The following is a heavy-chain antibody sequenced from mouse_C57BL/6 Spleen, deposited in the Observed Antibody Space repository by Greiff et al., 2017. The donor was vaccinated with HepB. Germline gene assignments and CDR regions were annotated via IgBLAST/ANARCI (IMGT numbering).Heavy chain of an antibody. J-gene: IGHJ2*01. Sequence: QVQLQQSGPELVKPGASVKISCKASGYAFSSSWMNWVKQRPGKGLEWIGRIYPGDGDTNNNGKFKGKATLTADKSSSTAYMQLSSLTSEDSAVYFYASGGHYNCTFDYWGQGTTLTVSS. D-gene: IGHD1-1*01. CDR1: GYAFSSSW. V-gene: IGHV1-82*01. CDR3: ASGGHYNCTFDY. CDR2: IYPGDGDT.